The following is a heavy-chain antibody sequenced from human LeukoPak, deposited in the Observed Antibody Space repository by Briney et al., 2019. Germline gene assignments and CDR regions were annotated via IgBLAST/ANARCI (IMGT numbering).Heavy chain of an antibody. J-gene: IGHJ4*02. CDR2: ISYDGSNK. Sequence: GGSLRLSCAASGFTFSSYGMHWVRQAPGKGLEWVAVISYDGSNKYYADSVKGRFTISRDNSKNTLYLQMNSLRAEDTAVYYCARVLHFWYFDYWGQGTLVTVSS. V-gene: IGHV3-30*03. CDR3: ARVLHFWYFDY. D-gene: IGHD3-16*01. CDR1: GFTFSSYG.